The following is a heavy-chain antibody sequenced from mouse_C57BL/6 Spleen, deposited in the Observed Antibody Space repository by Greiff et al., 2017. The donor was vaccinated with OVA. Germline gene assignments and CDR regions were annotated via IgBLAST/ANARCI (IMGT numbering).Heavy chain of an antibody. Sequence: EVKLVESGAGLVKPGGSLKLSCAASGFTFSSYAMSWVRQTPEKRLEWVAYISSGGDYIYYEDNVKGRFTISKDNARNTLYMQMSSLKSEDTAMYYCTRVYYYSYPGYWGQGTTLTVAS. CDR2: ISSGGDYI. J-gene: IGHJ2*01. CDR3: TRVYYYSYPGY. V-gene: IGHV5-9-1*02. CDR1: GFTFSSYA. D-gene: IGHD2-1*01.